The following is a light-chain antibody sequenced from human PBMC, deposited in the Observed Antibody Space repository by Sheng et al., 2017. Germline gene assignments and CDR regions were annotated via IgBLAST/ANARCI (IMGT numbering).Light chain of an antibody. CDR2: KAS. J-gene: IGKJ1*01. CDR1: QNIRIW. V-gene: IGKV1-5*03. Sequence: IQMTQSPSTLSASVGDRVTITCRASQNIRIWLAWYQQKPGKAPKALIYKASNLESGVPSRFSDGGSGTQFTLTISNLQPDDFATYYCLQYSDDWSFGQGTKVENK. CDR3: LQYSDDWS.